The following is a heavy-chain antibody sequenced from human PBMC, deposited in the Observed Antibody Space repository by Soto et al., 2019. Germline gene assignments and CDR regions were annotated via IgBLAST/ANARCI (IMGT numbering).Heavy chain of an antibody. Sequence: QVQLVESGGGVVQPGRSLRLSCAASGFTFSSYGMHWVRQAPGKGLEWVAVIWYDGSNKYYADSVKGRFTISRDNSKNTLYLQMNSLRAKDTAVYYCARCLYDFWSGYYTDAFDIWGQGTMVTVSS. D-gene: IGHD3-3*01. CDR2: IWYDGSNK. CDR1: GFTFSSYG. V-gene: IGHV3-33*01. CDR3: ARCLYDFWSGYYTDAFDI. J-gene: IGHJ3*02.